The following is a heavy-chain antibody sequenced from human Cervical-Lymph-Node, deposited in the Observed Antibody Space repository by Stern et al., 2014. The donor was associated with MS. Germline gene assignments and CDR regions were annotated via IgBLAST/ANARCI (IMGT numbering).Heavy chain of an antibody. D-gene: IGHD2-15*01. Sequence: QIQLMQSGAEVKKPGSSVNVSCKASGGTFSSSYAITWMRQAPGQSLEWMGRIIPMLGLPNYAQKFQGRVTITADTSTSTAYMELSSLRSEDTAVYYCARGVVTNRAAATLHNLFEPWGQGTLVTVSS. J-gene: IGHJ5*02. CDR2: IIPMLGLP. V-gene: IGHV1-69*04. CDR1: GGTFSSSYA. CDR3: ARGVVTNRAAATLHNLFEP.